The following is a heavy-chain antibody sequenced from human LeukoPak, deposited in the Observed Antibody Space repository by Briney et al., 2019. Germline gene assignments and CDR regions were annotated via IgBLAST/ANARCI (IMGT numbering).Heavy chain of an antibody. V-gene: IGHV4-4*02. Sequence: PGGSLRLSCAASGFTFSSYWMSWVRQPPGKGLEWIGEIYHSGSTNYNPSLKSRVTISVDKSKNQFSLKLSSVTAADTAVYYCAREAYYYDSSGQNTLGYWGQGTLVTVSS. CDR1: GFTFSSYW. CDR3: AREAYYYDSSGQNTLGY. CDR2: IYHSGST. J-gene: IGHJ4*02. D-gene: IGHD3-22*01.